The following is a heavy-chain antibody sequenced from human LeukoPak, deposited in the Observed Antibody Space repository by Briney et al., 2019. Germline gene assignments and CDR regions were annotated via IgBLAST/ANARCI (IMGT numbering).Heavy chain of an antibody. V-gene: IGHV4-59*01. Sequence: PSETLSLTCTVSGGSISSYYWSWIRRPPGKGLEWIGYIYYSGSTNYNPSLKSRVTISVDTSKNQFSLKLSSVTAADTAVYYCASSFYYDSVDAFDIWGQGTMVTVSS. CDR1: GGSISSYY. J-gene: IGHJ3*02. CDR2: IYYSGST. D-gene: IGHD3-22*01. CDR3: ASSFYYDSVDAFDI.